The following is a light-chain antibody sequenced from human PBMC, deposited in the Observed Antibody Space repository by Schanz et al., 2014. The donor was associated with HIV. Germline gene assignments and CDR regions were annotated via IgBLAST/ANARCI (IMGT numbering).Light chain of an antibody. CDR1: QSVSSN. J-gene: IGKJ2*01. CDR2: GAS. V-gene: IGKV3-15*01. Sequence: EIVMTQSPATLSVSPGERATLSCRASQSVSSNLAWYQQKPGQAPRLLIYGASTRATGIPARFSGGVSGTDFTLTISRVEPEDYAVYYCQQYGGPYTFGQGTKLEIK. CDR3: QQYGGPYT.